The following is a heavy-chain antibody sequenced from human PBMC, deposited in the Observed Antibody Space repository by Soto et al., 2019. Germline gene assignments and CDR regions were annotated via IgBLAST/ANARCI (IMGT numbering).Heavy chain of an antibody. V-gene: IGHV4-4*02. CDR2: IYHSGST. J-gene: IGHJ3*02. CDR3: AGGITVAGPSRDGFDI. CDR1: SGSISSSNW. Sequence: QVQLQESGPGLVKPSGTLSLTCAVSSGSISSSNWWSWVRQPPGQGLEWIGEIYHSGSTNYNPSLKSRVTISVDKSTNQFSLKLSSVTAADTAVYYCAGGITVAGPSRDGFDIWGQGTMVTVSS. D-gene: IGHD6-19*01.